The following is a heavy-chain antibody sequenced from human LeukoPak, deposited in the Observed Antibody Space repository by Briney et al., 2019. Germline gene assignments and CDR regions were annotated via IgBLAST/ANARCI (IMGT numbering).Heavy chain of an antibody. CDR2: SYSGGNA. CDR3: AHPKRGGGYYINSFAV. CDR1: GASTSAYY. J-gene: IGHJ3*01. D-gene: IGHD1-26*01. Sequence: SETLSLTCTVSGASTSAYYWSWIRQPPGKGLEWIGYSYSGGNANYNPSLKSRVTISIDTSENQFSLRLTSVTAADTAVYFCAHPKRGGGYYINSFAVWGRGALVTISS. V-gene: IGHV4-59*01.